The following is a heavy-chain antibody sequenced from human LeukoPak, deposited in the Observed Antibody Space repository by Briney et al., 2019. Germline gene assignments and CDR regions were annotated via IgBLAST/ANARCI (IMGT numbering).Heavy chain of an antibody. V-gene: IGHV1-18*01. Sequence: ASVKVSCKAASYTFTSYGISWVRQAPGQGLEWMGWISAYNGNTNYAQKLQGRVTMTTDTSTSTAYMELRSLRSDDTAVYYCARDNLPLLYYMDVWGKGTTVTVSS. CDR3: ARDNLPLLYYMDV. J-gene: IGHJ6*03. CDR2: ISAYNGNT. CDR1: SYTFTSYG.